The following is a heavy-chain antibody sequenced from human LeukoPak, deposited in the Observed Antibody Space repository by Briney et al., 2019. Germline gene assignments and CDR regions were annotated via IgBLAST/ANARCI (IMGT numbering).Heavy chain of an antibody. V-gene: IGHV3-48*03. Sequence: GGSLRLSCAASGFTFSSYDMNWVRQAPGRGLEWVSYISSSGSTIYYADSVKGRFTISRDNAKNSLYLQMNSLRAEDTAVYYCARERVGTTAIDYWGQGTLVTVSS. J-gene: IGHJ4*02. D-gene: IGHD1-7*01. CDR2: ISSSGSTI. CDR3: ARERVGTTAIDY. CDR1: GFTFSSYD.